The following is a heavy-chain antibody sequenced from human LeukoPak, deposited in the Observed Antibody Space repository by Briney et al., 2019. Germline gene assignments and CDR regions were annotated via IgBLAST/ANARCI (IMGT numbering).Heavy chain of an antibody. V-gene: IGHV4-34*01. CDR3: ARERRYCSSTSCPERKERFYMDV. Sequence: PSETLSLTCAVDGGSFSGYYWSWIRHPPGKGLEWIGEINHSGSTNYNPSLKSRVTISVDTSKNQFSLKLSSVTAADTAVYYCARERRYCSSTSCPERKERFYMDVWGKGTTITVSS. CDR2: INHSGST. CDR1: GGSFSGYY. J-gene: IGHJ6*03. D-gene: IGHD2-2*01.